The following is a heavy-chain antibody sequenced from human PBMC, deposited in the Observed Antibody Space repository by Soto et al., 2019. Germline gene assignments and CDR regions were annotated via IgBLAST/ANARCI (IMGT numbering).Heavy chain of an antibody. J-gene: IGHJ4*02. CDR1: GFTFSGSA. V-gene: IGHV3-73*01. D-gene: IGHD4-17*01. CDR3: TMTTVTTWGY. CDR2: IRSKANSYAT. Sequence: EVQLVESGGGLVQPGGSLKLSCAASGFTFSGSAMHWVRQASGKGLEWVGRIRSKANSYATAYAASVKGRFTISRDDSKNTAYLQMNSLKTEDTAVYYCTMTTVTTWGYWGQGTWSPSPQ.